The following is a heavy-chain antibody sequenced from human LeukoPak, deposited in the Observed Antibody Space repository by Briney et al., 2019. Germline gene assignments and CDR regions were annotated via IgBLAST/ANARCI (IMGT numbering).Heavy chain of an antibody. J-gene: IGHJ4*02. CDR3: ARDGYYYDSSGYGLDY. D-gene: IGHD3-22*01. Sequence: SETLSLTCTVSGASISNYYWSWIRQPAGKGLEWIGRIYTSGSTNYNPSLKSRVTMSVDTSKNQFSLKLSSVTAADTAVYYCARDGYYYDSSGYGLDYWGQGTLVTVSS. CDR1: GASISNYY. V-gene: IGHV4-4*07. CDR2: IYTSGST.